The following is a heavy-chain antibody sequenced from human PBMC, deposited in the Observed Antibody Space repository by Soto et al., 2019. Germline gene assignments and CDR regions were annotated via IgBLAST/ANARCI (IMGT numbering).Heavy chain of an antibody. D-gene: IGHD3-22*01. J-gene: IGHJ3*02. CDR3: TRGYQGSGYIAFDI. CDR1: GGSISSYY. Sequence: PSETLSLTCTVSGGSISSYYWSWIRQPPGKGLEYIGYIYYSGSTNSNPSLKSRVTISVDTSKNQFSLKLSSVTAADTAVYYCTRGYQGSGYIAFDIWGQGTMVTVS. V-gene: IGHV4-59*01. CDR2: IYYSGST.